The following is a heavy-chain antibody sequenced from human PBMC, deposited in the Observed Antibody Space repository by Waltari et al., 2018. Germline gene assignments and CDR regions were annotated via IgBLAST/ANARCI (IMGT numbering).Heavy chain of an antibody. CDR3: ARGPNYYDSSGYSSDI. CDR2: MKPKRCNT. D-gene: IGHD3-22*01. Sequence: QVQLVQSGAEVKKPGASVKVSCKASGYTFTSYDINWVRQATGQGLEWMGWMKPKRCNTGYAQKFQGRVTMTRNTSISTAYMELSSLRSEDTAVYYCARGPNYYDSSGYSSDIWGQGTMVTVSS. CDR1: GYTFTSYD. J-gene: IGHJ3*02. V-gene: IGHV1-8*01.